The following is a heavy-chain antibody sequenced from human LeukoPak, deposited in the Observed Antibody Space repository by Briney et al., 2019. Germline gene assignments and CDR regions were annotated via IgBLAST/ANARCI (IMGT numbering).Heavy chain of an antibody. CDR2: ISSSSSTI. D-gene: IGHD6-13*01. CDR3: ARDKPGIAAAGTGGYFDY. J-gene: IGHJ4*02. V-gene: IGHV3-48*01. Sequence: GGSLRLSCAASGFTFSSYAMSWVRQAPGKGLEWVSAISSSSSTIYYADSVKGRFTISRDNAKNSLYLQMNSLRAEDTAVYYCARDKPGIAAAGTGGYFDYWGQGTLVTVSS. CDR1: GFTFSSYA.